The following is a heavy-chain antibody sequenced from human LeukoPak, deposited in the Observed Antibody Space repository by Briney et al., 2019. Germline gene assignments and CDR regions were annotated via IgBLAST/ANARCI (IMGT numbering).Heavy chain of an antibody. CDR3: ARDATFGGVTPRYYYYYMDV. J-gene: IGHJ6*03. CDR1: GFTFSSYA. Sequence: GGSLRLSCAASGFTFSSYAMHWVRQAPGKGLEWVAVISYDGSNKYYADSVKGRFTISRDNSKNTLYLQMNSLRAEDTAVYYCARDATFGGVTPRYYYYYMDVWGKGTTVTVSS. D-gene: IGHD3-16*01. V-gene: IGHV3-30*04. CDR2: ISYDGSNK.